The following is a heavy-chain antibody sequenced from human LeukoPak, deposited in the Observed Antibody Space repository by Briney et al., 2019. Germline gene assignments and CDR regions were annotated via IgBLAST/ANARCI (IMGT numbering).Heavy chain of an antibody. CDR1: GYTFTGYY. Sequence: ASVKVSCKASGYTFTGYYMHWVRQAPGQGLEWMGWINPNSGGTNYAQKFQGRVTMTRDTSISTAYMELSRLRSDDAAVYYRARDRESGSWASWFDPWGQGTLVTVSS. CDR3: ARDRESGSWASWFDP. V-gene: IGHV1-2*02. D-gene: IGHD1-26*01. CDR2: INPNSGGT. J-gene: IGHJ5*02.